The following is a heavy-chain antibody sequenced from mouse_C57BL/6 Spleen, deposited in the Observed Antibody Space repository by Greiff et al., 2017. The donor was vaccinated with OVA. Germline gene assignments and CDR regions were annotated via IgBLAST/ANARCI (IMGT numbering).Heavy chain of an antibody. V-gene: IGHV1-22*01. CDR3: ARDGGYDRYYAMDY. CDR1: GYTFTDYN. J-gene: IGHJ4*01. Sequence: VQLQQSGPELVKPGASVKMSCKASGYTFTDYNMHWVKQSHGKSLEWIGYINPNNGGTSYNQKFKGKATLTVNKSSSTAYMELRSLTSEDSAVYDCARDGGYDRYYAMDYWGQGTSVTVSS. D-gene: IGHD2-2*01. CDR2: INPNNGGT.